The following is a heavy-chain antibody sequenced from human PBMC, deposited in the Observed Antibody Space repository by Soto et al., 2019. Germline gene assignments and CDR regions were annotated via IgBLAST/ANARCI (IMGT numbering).Heavy chain of an antibody. CDR3: DGIRDTVPVSAFLLNRSSDL. CDR2: ISSNGGST. D-gene: IGHD2-15*01. Sequence: GKGLEYVSAISSNGGSTYYANSVKGRFTISRDNSKNTLYLQMGSLRAEDFFFQAEDGIRDTVPVSAFLLNRSSDL. J-gene: IGHJ2*01. V-gene: IGHV3-64*01.